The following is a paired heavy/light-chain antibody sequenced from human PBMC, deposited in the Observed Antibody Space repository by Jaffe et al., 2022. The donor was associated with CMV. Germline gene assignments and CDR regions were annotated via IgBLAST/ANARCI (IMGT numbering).Light chain of an antibody. CDR2: DAS. Sequence: EIVLTQSPATLSLSPGERATLSCRASQSIGSFLAWYQQKPGQAPRLLFYDASNRATGIPARFSVSGSGTDFTLTISSLEPEDFAVYYCQQRSNWPPTFGQGTRLEIK. CDR3: QQRSNWPPT. J-gene: IGKJ5*01. V-gene: IGKV3-11*01. CDR1: QSIGSF.
Heavy chain of an antibody. CDR2: IGAYNGNT. CDR3: ARVTDPLYYYDSSGYLDH. V-gene: IGHV1-18*01. D-gene: IGHD3-22*01. Sequence: QVQLVQSGAEVKKPGASVKVSCKASGYTFTSYGISWVRQAPGQGLEWMGWIGAYNGNTNYAQKLQGRVTMTTHTSTNTAYMELRSLRSDDTAMYYCARVTDPLYYYDSSGYLDHWGQGTQVTVSS. CDR1: GYTFTSYG. J-gene: IGHJ4*02.